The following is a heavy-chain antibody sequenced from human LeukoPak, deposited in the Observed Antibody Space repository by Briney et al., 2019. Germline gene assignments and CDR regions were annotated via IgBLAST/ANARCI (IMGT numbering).Heavy chain of an antibody. CDR3: AKDKYHDSGGTFDY. J-gene: IGHJ4*02. CDR1: GFTFNIYA. D-gene: IGHD2-15*01. CDR2: ISASGGGT. V-gene: IGHV3-23*01. Sequence: GGSLRLSCAVSGFTFNIYAMSWVRQAPGKGLEWVSRISASGGGTFYAGSVEGRFIISRDNSKNTLSLQMNSLRAEDTAIYYCAKDKYHDSGGTFDYWGQGTLVTVSS.